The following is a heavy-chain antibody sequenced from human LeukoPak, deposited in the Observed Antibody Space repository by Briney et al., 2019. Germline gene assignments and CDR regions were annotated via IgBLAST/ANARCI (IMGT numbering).Heavy chain of an antibody. Sequence: SETLSLTCAVYGGSFSGYYWSWIRQPPGKGLEWIGEINHSGSTNYNPSLKSRVTISVDTPKNQFSLKLSSVTAADTAVYYCARDRILGAKVSWFDPWGQGTLVTVSS. CDR1: GGSFSGYY. D-gene: IGHD1-26*01. V-gene: IGHV4-34*01. CDR3: ARDRILGAKVSWFDP. J-gene: IGHJ5*02. CDR2: INHSGST.